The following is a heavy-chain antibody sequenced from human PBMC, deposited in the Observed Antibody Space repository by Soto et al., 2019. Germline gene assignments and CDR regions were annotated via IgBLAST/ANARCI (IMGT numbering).Heavy chain of an antibody. CDR2: IKQDGSEK. CDR1: GFTFSSYW. V-gene: IGHV3-7*01. D-gene: IGHD1-1*01. J-gene: IGHJ3*02. Sequence: EVQLVESGGGLVQPGGSLRLSCAASGFTFSSYWMSWVRQAPGKGLEWVANIKQDGSEKYYVDSVKGRFTISRDNAKNSLYLQMNSLRAEDTAVYYCARPMIDGERRAAFDIWGQGTMVTVSS. CDR3: ARPMIDGERRAAFDI.